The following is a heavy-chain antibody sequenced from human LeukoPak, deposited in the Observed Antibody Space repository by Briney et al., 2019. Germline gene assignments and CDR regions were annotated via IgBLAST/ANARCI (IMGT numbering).Heavy chain of an antibody. CDR1: GFTFDDYA. Sequence: GGSLRLSCAASGFTFDDYAMHWVRQAPGKGLEWVSGISWNSDSIGYADSVKGRFTISRDNAKNSLYLQMNSLRAEDTAVYYCARDSSGYTLDYWGQGTLVTVSS. CDR2: ISWNSDSI. CDR3: ARDSSGYTLDY. V-gene: IGHV3-9*01. J-gene: IGHJ4*02. D-gene: IGHD3-22*01.